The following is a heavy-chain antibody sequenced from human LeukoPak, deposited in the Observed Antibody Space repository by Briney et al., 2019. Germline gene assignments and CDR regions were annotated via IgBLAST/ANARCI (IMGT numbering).Heavy chain of an antibody. J-gene: IGHJ4*02. Sequence: GGSLRLSCAASGFTFSSYAMSWVRQAPGKGVEWVSGITTSGGNTYYVDSVKGRFTISRDNSKNTLYLQLSSLRADDTAVYYCARASSRGTFFDDWGQGTLVTVSP. CDR3: ARASSRGTFFDD. V-gene: IGHV3-23*01. D-gene: IGHD3-10*01. CDR2: ITTSGGNT. CDR1: GFTFSSYA.